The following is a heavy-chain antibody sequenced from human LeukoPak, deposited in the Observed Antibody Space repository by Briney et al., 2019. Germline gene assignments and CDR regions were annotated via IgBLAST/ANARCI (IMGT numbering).Heavy chain of an antibody. CDR2: ISSSSSYI. Sequence: GGSLRLSCAASGFTFSSYSMNWVPQAPGKGLEWVSSISSSSSYIYYADSVKGRFTISRDNAKNSLYLQMNSLRAEDTALYYCARDPRPYCVSTSCADFDYWGQGTLVTVSS. CDR1: GFTFSSYS. CDR3: ARDPRPYCVSTSCADFDY. V-gene: IGHV3-21*04. J-gene: IGHJ4*02. D-gene: IGHD2-2*01.